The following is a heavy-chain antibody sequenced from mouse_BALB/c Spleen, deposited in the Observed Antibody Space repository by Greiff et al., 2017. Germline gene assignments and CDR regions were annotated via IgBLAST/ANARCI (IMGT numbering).Heavy chain of an antibody. J-gene: IGHJ3*01. V-gene: IGHV1-7*01. CDR3: ARGDYGYAWFAY. Sequence: QVQLQQSGAELAKPGASVKMSCKASGYTFTSYWMHWVKQRPGQGLEWIGYINPSTGYTEYNQKFKDKATLTADKSSSTAYMQLSSLTSEDSAVYYCARGDYGYAWFAYWGQGTLVTVSA. CDR2: INPSTGYT. CDR1: GYTFTSYW. D-gene: IGHD2-2*01.